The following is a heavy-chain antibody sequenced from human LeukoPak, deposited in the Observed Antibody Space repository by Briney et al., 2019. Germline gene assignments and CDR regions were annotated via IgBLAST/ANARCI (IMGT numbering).Heavy chain of an antibody. J-gene: IGHJ4*02. CDR2: VAGSDDAT. V-gene: IGHV3-23*01. Sequence: GGSLRLSCAASGFTFSSYAMTWVRQAPGKGLEWVSTVAGSDDATYYADSVKGRFTISRDYSKNTVHLQISSLRVEDTAIYYCARGPHLYSGYHPDSWGQGTLVSVSS. CDR1: GFTFSSYA. CDR3: ARGPHLYSGYHPDS. D-gene: IGHD5-12*01.